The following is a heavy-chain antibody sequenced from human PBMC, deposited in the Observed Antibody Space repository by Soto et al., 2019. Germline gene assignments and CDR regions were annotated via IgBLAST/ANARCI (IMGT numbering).Heavy chain of an antibody. CDR3: AAAPGIAVAGGAFDI. CDR1: GFTFSSYS. V-gene: IGHV3-23*01. J-gene: IGHJ3*02. CDR2: ISGSGGST. D-gene: IGHD6-19*01. Sequence: PGGSLRLSCAASGFTFSSYSVSWVRQAPGKGLEWVSAISGSGGSTYYADSVKGRFTISRDNSKNTLYLQMNSLRAEDTAVYYCAAAPGIAVAGGAFDIWGQGTMVTVSS.